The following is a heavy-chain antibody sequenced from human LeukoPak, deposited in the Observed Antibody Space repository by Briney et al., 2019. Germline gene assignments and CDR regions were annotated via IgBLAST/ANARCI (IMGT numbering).Heavy chain of an antibody. CDR3: ARDLGSGWYKY. CDR2: INHSGST. CDR1: GGSFSGYY. J-gene: IGHJ4*02. Sequence: SETLSLTCAVYGGSFSGYYWSWIRQPPGKGLEWIGEINHSGSTNYNPSLKSRVTISVDTSKNQFSLKLSSVTAADTAVYYCARDLGSGWYKYWGQGTLVTVSS. D-gene: IGHD6-19*01. V-gene: IGHV4-34*01.